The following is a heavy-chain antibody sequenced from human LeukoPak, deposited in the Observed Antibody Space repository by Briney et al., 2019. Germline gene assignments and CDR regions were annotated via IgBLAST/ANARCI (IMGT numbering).Heavy chain of an antibody. J-gene: IGHJ3*02. CDR1: GFTFSTYG. Sequence: GGSLRLSCEASGFTFSTYGINWVRQAPGKGLEWVGRIKSKTDGGTTDYAAPVKGRFTISRDDSKNTLYLQMNSLKTEDTAVYYCTTNRWIQLSPDAFDIWGQGTMVTVSS. CDR3: TTNRWIQLSPDAFDI. CDR2: IKSKTDGGTT. V-gene: IGHV3-15*01. D-gene: IGHD5-18*01.